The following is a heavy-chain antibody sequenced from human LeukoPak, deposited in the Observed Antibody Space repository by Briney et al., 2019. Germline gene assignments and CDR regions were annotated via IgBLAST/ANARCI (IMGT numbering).Heavy chain of an antibody. CDR2: INSDGSST. CDR1: GFTFSSYW. Sequence: PGGSLRLSCAASGFTFSSYWMHWVRQAPGKGLVWVSRINSDGSSTSYADSVKGRFTISRDNAKNTLYLQMNSLRAEDTAVYYCARGRVVVAAKDWFDPWGQGTLVTVSS. V-gene: IGHV3-74*01. CDR3: ARGRVVVAAKDWFDP. D-gene: IGHD2-15*01. J-gene: IGHJ5*02.